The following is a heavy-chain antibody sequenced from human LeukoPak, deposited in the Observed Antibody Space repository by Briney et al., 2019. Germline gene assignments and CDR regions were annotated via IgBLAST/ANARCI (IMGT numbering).Heavy chain of an antibody. CDR3: AREGAMVIAAAGNWFDP. CDR2: MNPNSGNT. J-gene: IGHJ5*02. CDR1: GYTFTSYD. D-gene: IGHD6-13*01. V-gene: IGHV1-8*01. Sequence: ASVKVSCKASGYTFTSYDINWVRQATGQGLEWMGWMNPNSGNTGYAQKFQGRVTMTRNTSISTAYMELSSLRSEDTAVYYCAREGAMVIAAAGNWFDPWGQGTLVTVSS.